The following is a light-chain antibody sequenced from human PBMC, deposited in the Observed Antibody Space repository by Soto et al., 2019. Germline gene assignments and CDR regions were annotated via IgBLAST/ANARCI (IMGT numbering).Light chain of an antibody. CDR2: GAS. CDR1: QTVSSNY. CDR3: QQYTGPPTT. V-gene: IGKV3-20*01. J-gene: IGKJ5*01. Sequence: EIILTQSPDTLSFSPGERSTLSCRSSQTVSSNYLAWCQQRPGQAPRLLIYGASTRAAGIPDRFSGSGSGTDFTLTITRLEPEDSAVYFCQQYTGPPTTFGRGTRLEIK.